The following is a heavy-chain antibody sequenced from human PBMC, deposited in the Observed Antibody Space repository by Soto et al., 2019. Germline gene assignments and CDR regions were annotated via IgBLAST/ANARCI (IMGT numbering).Heavy chain of an antibody. V-gene: IGHV3-7*01. CDR1: GFTFSNYW. CDR2: INQDGSEK. CDR3: ARDRAFDP. Sequence: GGSLRLSCAASGFTFSNYWMSWVRQAPGKGLEWVANINQDGSEKYYVDSVKGRFIISRDNAKNSLYLQMNSLRVEDTAVYYCARDRAFDPWGQGTLVTVSS. J-gene: IGHJ5*02.